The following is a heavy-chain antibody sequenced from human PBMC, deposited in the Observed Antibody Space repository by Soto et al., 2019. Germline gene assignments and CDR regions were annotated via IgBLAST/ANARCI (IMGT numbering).Heavy chain of an antibody. V-gene: IGHV1-69*12. CDR3: ARDNGRTQLAGNYYSILDV. J-gene: IGHJ6*02. CDR2: IMPIFRTP. Sequence: QVQLEQSGAEVKKPGSSVKVSCKASGGTFRNSAFSWVRQAPGQGLGWMGGIMPIFRTPDYAQKFQGRVTITADESTRTASLELSVLRSDDTAVYYCARDNGRTQLAGNYYSILDVWGHGTGVTVSS. CDR1: GGTFRNSA. D-gene: IGHD3-3*02.